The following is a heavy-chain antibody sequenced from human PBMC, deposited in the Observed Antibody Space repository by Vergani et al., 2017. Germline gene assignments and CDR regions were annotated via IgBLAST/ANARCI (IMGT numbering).Heavy chain of an antibody. CDR2: INHSGST. V-gene: IGHV4-34*01. CDR3: ARGGGPPANSSSPNSS. D-gene: IGHD6-13*01. Sequence: QVQLQQWGAGLLKPSETLSLTCAVYGGSFSGYYWSWIRQPPGKGLEWIGEINHSGSTNYNPSLKSRVTISVDTSKNQFSLKLSSVTAADTAVYYWARGGGPPANSSSPNSSWGQGTLVTVSS. CDR1: GGSFSGYY. J-gene: IGHJ4*02.